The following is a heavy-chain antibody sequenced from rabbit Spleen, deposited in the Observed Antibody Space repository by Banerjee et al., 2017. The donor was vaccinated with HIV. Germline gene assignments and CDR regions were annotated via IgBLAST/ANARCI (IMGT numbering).Heavy chain of an antibody. Sequence: QLEESGGGLVQPGGSLKLSCKASGFTLSSYYINWVRQAPGKGLEWIGYIVPIFGVTYYANWVNGRFTISSHNAQNTLYLQLNSLTAADTATYFCASDPLSVGALWGPGTLVTVS. V-gene: IGHV1S7*01. J-gene: IGHJ6*01. D-gene: IGHD5-1*01. CDR2: IVPIFGVT. CDR1: GFTLSSYY. CDR3: ASDPLSVGAL.